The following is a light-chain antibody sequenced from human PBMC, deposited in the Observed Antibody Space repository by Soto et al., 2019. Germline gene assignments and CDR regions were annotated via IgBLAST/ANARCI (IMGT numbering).Light chain of an antibody. CDR3: QSFDSSLGGSV. CDR1: SSNIGAGYD. J-gene: IGLJ3*02. CDR2: GSN. Sequence: QSVLTQPPSVSGAPGQRVTISCAGTSSNIGAGYDGHWYQQLPGQAPKLLIFGSNIRPSGVPDRFSGSKSGSSVSLAITGLQTEDEADYYCQSFDSSLGGSVFGGGTKVTVL. V-gene: IGLV1-40*01.